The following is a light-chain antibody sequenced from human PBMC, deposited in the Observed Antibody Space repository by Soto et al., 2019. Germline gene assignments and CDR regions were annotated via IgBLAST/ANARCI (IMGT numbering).Light chain of an antibody. CDR2: GAS. Sequence: EAVMTQSPATLSVSPGERATLSCRASQSVSNNLAWYQQKPGQAPRLLIYGASNRATGIAARFSGSGSGTEFTLTITSLQSEDFAVYYCQQYDNWPRTFGQGTKVDNK. CDR3: QQYDNWPRT. V-gene: IGKV3-15*01. J-gene: IGKJ1*01. CDR1: QSVSNN.